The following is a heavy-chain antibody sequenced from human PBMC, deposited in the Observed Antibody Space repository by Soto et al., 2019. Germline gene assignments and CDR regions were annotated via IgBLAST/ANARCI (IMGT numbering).Heavy chain of an antibody. V-gene: IGHV1-69*02. D-gene: IGHD2-15*01. J-gene: IGHJ6*03. CDR3: ARGPVDCSGGSCYSHYYYYMDV. CDR2: IIPILGIA. CDR1: GGTFSSYT. Sequence: VKVSCKASGGTFSSYTISWVRQAPGQGLEWMGRIIPILGIANYAQKFQGRVTITADKSTSTAYMELSSLRSEDTAVYYCARGPVDCSGGSCYSHYYYYMDVWGKGTTVTVSS.